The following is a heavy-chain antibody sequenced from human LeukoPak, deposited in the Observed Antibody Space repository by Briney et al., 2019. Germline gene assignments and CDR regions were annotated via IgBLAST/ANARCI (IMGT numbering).Heavy chain of an antibody. Sequence: SETLSLTCAVYGGSFSGYYWSWIRQPPGKGLEWIGEINHSGSTNYNPSLKSRVTISVDTSKNQFSLKLSSVTAADTAVYYCARELAVAGTSPYLDYWGQGTLVTVSS. CDR2: INHSGST. D-gene: IGHD6-19*01. V-gene: IGHV4-34*01. CDR1: GGSFSGYY. CDR3: ARELAVAGTSPYLDY. J-gene: IGHJ4*02.